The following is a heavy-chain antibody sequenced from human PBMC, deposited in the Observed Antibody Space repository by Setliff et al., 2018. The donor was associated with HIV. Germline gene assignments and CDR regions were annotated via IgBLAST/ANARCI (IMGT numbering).Heavy chain of an antibody. J-gene: IGHJ3*02. CDR3: ARASVGATGLYAFDI. CDR1: GGSINSGSYY. D-gene: IGHD1-26*01. Sequence: SLTCTVSGGSINSGSYYWSWIRQPAGKGLEWIGHIYTSGSTNYNPSLKSRVTIPVDTSKTQFSLRLNSLTATDTALYYCARASVGATGLYAFDIWGQGTVVTVSS. CDR2: IYTSGST. V-gene: IGHV4-61*09.